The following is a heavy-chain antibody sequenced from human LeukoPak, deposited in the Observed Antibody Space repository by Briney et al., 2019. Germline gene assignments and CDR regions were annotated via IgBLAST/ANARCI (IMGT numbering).Heavy chain of an antibody. CDR2: IYYSGST. Sequence: SETLSLTCTVSGGSISSYYWSWIRQPPGKGLEWIGYIYYSGSTNYNPSLKSRVTISLDTSKNQFSLRLSSVTAADTAVYYCARGVGDPHYFYYYYMDVWGKGTTVTVSS. CDR1: GGSISSYY. V-gene: IGHV4-59*01. CDR3: ARGVGDPHYFYYYYMDV. D-gene: IGHD2-21*02. J-gene: IGHJ6*03.